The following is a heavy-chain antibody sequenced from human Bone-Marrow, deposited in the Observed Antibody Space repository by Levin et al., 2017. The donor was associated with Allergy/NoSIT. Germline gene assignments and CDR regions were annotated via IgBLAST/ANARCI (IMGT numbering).Heavy chain of an antibody. Sequence: GASVKVSCSSSGYTFTSYYIHWVRQAPGQGLEWMGVINPSSGSTTYAQNFQGRVSMTRDTSTSTVYIELSSLKSEDTAAYYCARAAVSGRRFDYWGQGTLVIVSS. CDR3: ARAAVSGRRFDY. D-gene: IGHD6-19*01. CDR2: INPSSGST. V-gene: IGHV1-46*01. J-gene: IGHJ4*02. CDR1: GYTFTSYY.